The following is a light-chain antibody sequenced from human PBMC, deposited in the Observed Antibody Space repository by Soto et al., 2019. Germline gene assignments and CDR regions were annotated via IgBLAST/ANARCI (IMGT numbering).Light chain of an antibody. J-gene: IGLJ2*01. CDR1: SSDVGSYNL. Sequence: QSALTQPASVSGSPGQSITISCTGTSSDVGSYNLVSWYQQYPGKAPKLIIFEITKRPSGISNHFSGSKSGNTASLTISGLQAEDEADYYCCSYAGGSTYVVFGGGTKLTVL. V-gene: IGLV2-23*02. CDR2: EIT. CDR3: CSYAGGSTYVV.